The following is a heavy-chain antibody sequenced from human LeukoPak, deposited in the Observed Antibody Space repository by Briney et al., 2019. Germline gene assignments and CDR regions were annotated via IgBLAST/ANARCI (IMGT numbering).Heavy chain of an antibody. J-gene: IGHJ3*02. V-gene: IGHV3-23*01. CDR3: AKDLKETPDAFDI. CDR2: ISGSGGST. CDR1: GFTFSSYA. Sequence: PGGSLRLSCAASGFTFSSYAMSWVRQAPGKGLEWVSAISGSGGSTYYADSVKGRFTISRDNSKNTPYLQMNSLRAEDTAVYYCAKDLKETPDAFDIWGQGTMVTVSS.